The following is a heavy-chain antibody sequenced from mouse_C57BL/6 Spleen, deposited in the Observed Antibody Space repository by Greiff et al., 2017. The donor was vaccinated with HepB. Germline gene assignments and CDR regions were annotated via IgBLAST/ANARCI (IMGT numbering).Heavy chain of an antibody. D-gene: IGHD1-1*01. J-gene: IGHJ4*01. CDR3: ARDYYGPYYAMDY. CDR1: GYTFTSYW. V-gene: IGHV1-55*01. Sequence: VQLQQPGAELVKPGASVKMSCKASGYTFTSYWITWVKQRPGQGLEWIGDIYPGSGSTNYNEKFKSKATLTVDTSSSTAYMQLSSLTSEDSAVYYCARDYYGPYYAMDYWGQGTSVTVSS. CDR2: IYPGSGST.